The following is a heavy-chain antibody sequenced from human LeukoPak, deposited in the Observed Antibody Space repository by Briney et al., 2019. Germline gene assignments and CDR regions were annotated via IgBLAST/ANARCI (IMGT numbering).Heavy chain of an antibody. CDR2: ISYDGGTR. J-gene: IGHJ4*02. CDR1: GFTFSIYA. CDR3: AKPSSAATPGY. D-gene: IGHD2-15*01. Sequence: GGSLRLSCAASGFTFSIYAMHWVRQAPGKGLEWVTIISYDGGTRYYADSVKGRFTISRDNSRNTLYLQMNSLRADDTAVYYCAKPSSAATPGYWGQGTLVTVSS. V-gene: IGHV3-30-3*01.